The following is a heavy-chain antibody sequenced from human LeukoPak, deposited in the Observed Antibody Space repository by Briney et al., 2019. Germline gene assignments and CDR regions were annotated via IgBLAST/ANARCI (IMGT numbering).Heavy chain of an antibody. J-gene: IGHJ4*02. CDR3: ARQLGYCTNGVCPYYFDY. D-gene: IGHD2-8*01. Sequence: SETLSLTCTVSGGSISSYYWSWIRQPPGKGLEWIGYIYYRGSTNYNPSLKSRVTISVDTSKNQFSLKLSSVTAADTAVYYCARQLGYCTNGVCPYYFDYWGQGTLVTVSS. V-gene: IGHV4-59*08. CDR1: GGSISSYY. CDR2: IYYRGST.